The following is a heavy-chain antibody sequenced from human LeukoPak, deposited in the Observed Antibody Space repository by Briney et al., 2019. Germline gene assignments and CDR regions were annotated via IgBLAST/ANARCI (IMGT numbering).Heavy chain of an antibody. CDR3: AKDAPLNYYDSSGAYYFDY. D-gene: IGHD3-22*01. Sequence: SGGSLRLSCAASGFTFSSYGMHWVRQAPGKGLEWVAVISYDGSNKYYADSVKGRFTISRDNSKNTLYLQMNSLRAEDTAVYYCAKDAPLNYYDSSGAYYFDYWGQGTLVTVSS. V-gene: IGHV3-30*18. CDR1: GFTFSSYG. J-gene: IGHJ4*02. CDR2: ISYDGSNK.